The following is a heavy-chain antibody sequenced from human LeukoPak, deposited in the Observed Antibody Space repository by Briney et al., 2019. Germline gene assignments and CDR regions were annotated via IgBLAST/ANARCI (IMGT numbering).Heavy chain of an antibody. D-gene: IGHD3-22*01. J-gene: IGHJ4*02. Sequence: AGGSLRLSCAASGFTFSSYGMHWVRQAPGKRLEWVAVISYDGSNKYYADSVKGRFTISRDNSKNTLYPQMNSLRAEDTAVYYCAKDSGVSSGYLCWGQGTLVTVSS. V-gene: IGHV3-30*18. CDR2: ISYDGSNK. CDR3: AKDSGVSSGYLC. CDR1: GFTFSSYG.